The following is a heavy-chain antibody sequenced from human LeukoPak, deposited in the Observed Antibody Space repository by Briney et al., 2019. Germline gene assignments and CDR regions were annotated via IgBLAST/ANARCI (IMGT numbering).Heavy chain of an antibody. CDR2: IYYSGST. CDR3: ARNLVYSSGWYGGYWYFDL. CDR1: GGSISSYY. D-gene: IGHD6-19*01. V-gene: IGHV4-59*01. J-gene: IGHJ2*01. Sequence: SETLSLTCAVSGGSISSYYWSWIRQPPGKGLEWIGYIYYSGSTNYNPSLKSRVTISVDTSKNQFSLKLSSVTAADTAVYYCARNLVYSSGWYGGYWYFDLWGRGTLVTVSS.